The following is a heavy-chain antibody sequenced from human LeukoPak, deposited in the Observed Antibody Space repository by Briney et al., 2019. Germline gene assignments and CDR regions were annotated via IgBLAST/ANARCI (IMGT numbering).Heavy chain of an antibody. CDR1: GFTVSSNY. V-gene: IGHV3-66*01. J-gene: IGHJ4*02. D-gene: IGHD3-22*01. CDR3: ARVARPDSSGYYHLDY. CDR2: IYSGDST. Sequence: PGGSLRLSCAASGFTVSSNYMSWVRQAPGKGLEWVSIIYSGDSTYYADSVKGRFTISRDNSKNTLWLQMNSLRAEDTAVYYCARVARPDSSGYYHLDYWGQGTLVTVSS.